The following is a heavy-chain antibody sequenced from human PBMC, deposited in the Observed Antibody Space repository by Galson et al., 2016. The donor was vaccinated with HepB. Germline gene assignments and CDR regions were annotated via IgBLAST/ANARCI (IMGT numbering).Heavy chain of an antibody. CDR1: GFAFSSYG. CDR3: ARDGRGAYSSSDWFDS. CDR2: ISATGGNT. J-gene: IGHJ5*01. V-gene: IGHV3-23*01. Sequence: SLRLSCAASGFAFSSYGMHWVRQAPGKGLEWVSAISATGGNTHYAESVKGRFTISRDNSRNTLYLEMTTLRAEDTAVYYCARDGRGAYSSSDWFDSWGQGTLVTVSS. D-gene: IGHD3-10*01.